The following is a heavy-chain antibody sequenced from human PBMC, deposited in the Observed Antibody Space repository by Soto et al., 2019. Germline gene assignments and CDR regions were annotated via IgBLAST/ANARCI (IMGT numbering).Heavy chain of an antibody. CDR1: GFTFSDYY. V-gene: IGHV3-11*04. CDR3: ASQGGYSGYDYAGY. Sequence: PGGSLRLSCAASGFTFSDYYMSWIRQATGKGLEWVSYISSGSATTYYADSVKGRFIISRDNAKNSLNLQMNSMRAEDKAVYYCASQGGYSGYDYAGYWGQGTLVTVSS. D-gene: IGHD5-12*01. CDR2: ISSGSATT. J-gene: IGHJ4*02.